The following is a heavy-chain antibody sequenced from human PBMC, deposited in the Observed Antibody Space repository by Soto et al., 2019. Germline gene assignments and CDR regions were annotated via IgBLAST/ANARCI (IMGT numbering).Heavy chain of an antibody. Sequence: GASVKVSCKASGYTFTSYAMHWVRQAPGQRLEWMGWINAGNGNTKYSQKFQGRVTITRDTSASTAYMELSSLRSEDTAVYYCAREPNYYDSSGYPQRGDYAFDIWGQGTMVTVSS. D-gene: IGHD3-22*01. CDR1: GYTFTSYA. CDR3: AREPNYYDSSGYPQRGDYAFDI. J-gene: IGHJ3*02. CDR2: INAGNGNT. V-gene: IGHV1-3*01.